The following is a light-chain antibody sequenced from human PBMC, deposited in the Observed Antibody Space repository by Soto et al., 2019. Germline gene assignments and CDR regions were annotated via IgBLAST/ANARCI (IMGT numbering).Light chain of an antibody. CDR3: QQSYSTLAIN. J-gene: IGKJ5*01. V-gene: IGKV1-39*01. CDR1: QSISSY. Sequence: DIRMTQSPSSLSASVGDRVTITWRASQSISSYLNWYQQKPGKAPKLLIYAASSLQSGVPSRFSGSGSGTDFTLTISSLQPEDFATYYCQQSYSTLAINFGQGTRLEIK. CDR2: AAS.